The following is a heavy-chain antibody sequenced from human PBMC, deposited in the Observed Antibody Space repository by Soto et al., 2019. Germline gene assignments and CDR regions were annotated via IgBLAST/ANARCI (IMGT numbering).Heavy chain of an antibody. CDR1: GFTFRSYA. J-gene: IGHJ4*02. Sequence: LRGSLRLSCASSGFTFRSYAMSWVRQAPGTGLEWVSAISGSGGSTYYADSVKGRFTISRDNSKNTLYLQMNSLRAEDTAVYYCAKIFGRRNYDFWNGYRPLLYYFDYWGQGTLVIVSS. V-gene: IGHV3-23*01. CDR2: ISGSGGST. D-gene: IGHD3-3*01. CDR3: AKIFGRRNYDFWNGYRPLLYYFDY.